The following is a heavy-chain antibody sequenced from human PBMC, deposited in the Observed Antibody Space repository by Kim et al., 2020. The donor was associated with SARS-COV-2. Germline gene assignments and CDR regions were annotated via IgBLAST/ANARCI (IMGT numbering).Heavy chain of an antibody. J-gene: IGHJ5*02. CDR2: IYYSGST. D-gene: IGHD3-16*02. CDR3: ANVALS. CDR1: GGSISSYY. V-gene: IGHV4-59*12. Sequence: SETLSLTCTVSGGSISSYYWSWIRPPPGKGLEWIGYIYYSGSTNYNPSLKSRLTISVYTPKNQFSLKPSFGTAAETSVLSCANVALSWSQGTVTTAS.